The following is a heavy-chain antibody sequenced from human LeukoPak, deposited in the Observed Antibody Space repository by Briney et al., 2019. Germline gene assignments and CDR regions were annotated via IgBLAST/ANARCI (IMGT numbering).Heavy chain of an antibody. V-gene: IGHV3-23*01. Sequence: GGSLRLSCGASGFTFSSYAMSWVRQAPGKGLEWVSAISGSGGSTYYADSVKGRFTISRDNSKNTLYPQMNSLRAEDTAVYYCAKDPGQYYFDYWGQGTLVTVSS. CDR2: ISGSGGST. CDR1: GFTFSSYA. J-gene: IGHJ4*02. CDR3: AKDPGQYYFDY.